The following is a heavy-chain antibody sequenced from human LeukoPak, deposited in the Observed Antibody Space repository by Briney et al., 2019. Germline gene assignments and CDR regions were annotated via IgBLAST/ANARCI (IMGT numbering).Heavy chain of an antibody. V-gene: IGHV1-46*01. J-gene: IGHJ4*02. CDR3: ARDRYSISSLYDF. Sequence: ASVKVSCKASGYTFTSYYIHWVRQAPGQELEWMGIINPSGGSTTYAQKFQGRVTITRDTPTSTVYMVLSSLRSEDTAVYYCARDRYSISSLYDFWGQGTLVTVSS. CDR2: INPSGGST. CDR1: GYTFTSYY. D-gene: IGHD6-6*01.